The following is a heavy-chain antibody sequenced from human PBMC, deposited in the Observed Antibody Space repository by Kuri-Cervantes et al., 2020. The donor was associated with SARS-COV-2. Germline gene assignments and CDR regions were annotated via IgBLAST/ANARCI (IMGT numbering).Heavy chain of an antibody. J-gene: IGHJ4*02. CDR2: IGAYNGNT. V-gene: IGHV1-18*01. Sequence: ASVKVSCKASGYTFTSYGISWVRQAPGQGLEWMGWIGAYNGNTNYAQELQGRVTMTTDTSTSTAYMELRSLRSDDTAVYYCARGRFNWNDGSYYFDYWGQGTLVTVSS. CDR3: ARGRFNWNDGSYYFDY. CDR1: GYTFTSYG. D-gene: IGHD1-1*01.